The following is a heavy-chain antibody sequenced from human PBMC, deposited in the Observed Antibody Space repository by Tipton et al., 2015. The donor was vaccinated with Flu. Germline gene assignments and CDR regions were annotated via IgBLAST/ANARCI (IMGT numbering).Heavy chain of an antibody. D-gene: IGHD3-10*01. V-gene: IGHV4-34*01. J-gene: IGHJ5*02. Sequence: TLSLTCAVYGGSFSGYYWSWIRQPPGKGLEWIGEINHSGSTNYNPSLKSRVTISVDTSKNQFSLKLSSVTAADTAVYYCARVTELLWFGEARGWFDPWGQGNLVTVSS. CDR2: INHSGST. CDR1: GGSFSGYY. CDR3: ARVTELLWFGEARGWFDP.